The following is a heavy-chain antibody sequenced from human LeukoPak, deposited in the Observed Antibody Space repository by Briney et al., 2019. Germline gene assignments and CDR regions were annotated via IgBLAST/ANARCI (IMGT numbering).Heavy chain of an antibody. CDR2: INSDGSST. J-gene: IGHJ4*02. D-gene: IGHD2-15*01. CDR1: GFTFSSYW. CDR3: ARAAQGWDY. Sequence: PGGSLRLSCAASGFTFSSYWMHRVRQAPGMGLVWVSGINSDGSSTSYADSVRGRFTISRDNAKNTLYLQMDSLRAEDAAVYYCARAAQGWDYWGQGTLVTVSS. V-gene: IGHV3-74*01.